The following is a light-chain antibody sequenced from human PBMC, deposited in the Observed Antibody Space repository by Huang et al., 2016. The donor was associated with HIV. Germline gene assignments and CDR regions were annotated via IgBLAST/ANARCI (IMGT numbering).Light chain of an antibody. CDR3: QQYYITPLT. V-gene: IGKV4-1*01. CDR1: QIISYNSNNKHY. CDR2: GAS. Sequence: DIMMTQSPDSLVVSLGERATINCQSSQIISYNSNNKHYLAWYQQKPGQPPKLLIYGASTRESGVPDRFTGSGSGTDFTLTISSLQAEDVAVYYCQQYYITPLTFGGGTKVEI. J-gene: IGKJ4*01.